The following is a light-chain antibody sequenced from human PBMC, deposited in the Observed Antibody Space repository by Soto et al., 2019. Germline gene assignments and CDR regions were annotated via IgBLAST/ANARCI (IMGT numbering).Light chain of an antibody. V-gene: IGLV2-14*03. Sequence: QSALTQPASVSGSPGQSITISCTGTSSDVGAYNYVSWYQQHPGKAPKLILYDVSDRPSGISDRFSGSKSGNTASLTISGLQAEDEDDYYCGSYTTSSTLVFGGGTKLTVL. J-gene: IGLJ2*01. CDR2: DVS. CDR1: SSDVGAYNY. CDR3: GSYTTSSTLV.